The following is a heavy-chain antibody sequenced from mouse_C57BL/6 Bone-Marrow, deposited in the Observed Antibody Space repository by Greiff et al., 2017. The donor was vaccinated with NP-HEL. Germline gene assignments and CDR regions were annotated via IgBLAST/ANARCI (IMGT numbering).Heavy chain of an antibody. V-gene: IGHV1-50*01. CDR1: GYTFTSYW. Sequence: VQLQQPGAELVKPGASVKLSCKASGYTFTSYWMQWVKQRPGQGLEWIGEIDPSDSYTNYNQKFKGKATLTVDTSSSTAYMQLSSLTSEDSAVYYWAKGAFAYWGQGTLVTVSA. J-gene: IGHJ3*01. CDR2: IDPSDSYT. CDR3: AKGAFAY.